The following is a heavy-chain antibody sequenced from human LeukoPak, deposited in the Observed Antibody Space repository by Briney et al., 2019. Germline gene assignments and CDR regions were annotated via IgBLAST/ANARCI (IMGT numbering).Heavy chain of an antibody. V-gene: IGHV4-59*01. CDR2: IYYSGST. CDR1: GGSLSSYY. J-gene: IGHJ4*02. Sequence: SETLSLTCTVSGGSLSSYYWSWIRQPPGKGLEWIGYIYYSGSTNYNPSLKSRVTISVDTSKNQFSLKPSSVTAADTAVYYCARSRRGYNWNDGVYYWGQGTLVTVSS. CDR3: ARSRRGYNWNDGVYY. D-gene: IGHD1-1*01.